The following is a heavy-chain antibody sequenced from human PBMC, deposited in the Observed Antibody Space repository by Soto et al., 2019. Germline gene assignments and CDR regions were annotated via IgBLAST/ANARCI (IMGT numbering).Heavy chain of an antibody. V-gene: IGHV1-18*04. D-gene: IGHD3-3*01. CDR2: ISTHNGNT. CDR1: VFTSSG. J-gene: IGHJ3*01. CDR3: AREGILGLFDAYDL. Sequence: QDQLVQSGAEVKKPGASVKVSCKASVFTSSGISWVRQAPGQRLEWMGWISTHNGNTIYAQKFQGRDIMNMDTSTNTVYMELRSLRPDDTAVYLCAREGILGLFDAYDLWGQGTMVTVSS.